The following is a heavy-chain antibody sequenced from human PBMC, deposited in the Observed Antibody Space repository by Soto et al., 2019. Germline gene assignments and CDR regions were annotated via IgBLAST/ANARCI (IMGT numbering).Heavy chain of an antibody. CDR1: GGSFSGYY. CDR3: ASGAHCSGGSCYSVAFDI. CDR2: INHSGST. J-gene: IGHJ3*02. Sequence: QVQLQQWGAGLLKPSETLSLTCAVYGGSFSGYYWSWIRQPPGKGLEWIGEINHSGSTNYNPSLKSRVTISVDTSKNQVSLKRSSVTAADTAVYYCASGAHCSGGSCYSVAFDIWGQGTMVTVSS. V-gene: IGHV4-34*01. D-gene: IGHD2-15*01.